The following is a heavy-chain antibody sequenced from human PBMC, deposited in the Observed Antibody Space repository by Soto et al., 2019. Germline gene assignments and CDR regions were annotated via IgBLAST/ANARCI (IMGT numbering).Heavy chain of an antibody. CDR1: GYSVTSYL. CDR3: ARHPNYYDSSGYPSYYYYGMDV. Sequence: PGESLKISYRGSGYSVTSYLSGWVRQMPGKGLEWMGIIYPGDSDTRYSPSFQGQVTISADKSISTAYLQWSSLKASDTAMYYCARHPNYYDSSGYPSYYYYGMDVWGQGTTVTVSS. D-gene: IGHD3-22*01. J-gene: IGHJ6*02. V-gene: IGHV5-51*01. CDR2: IYPGDSDT.